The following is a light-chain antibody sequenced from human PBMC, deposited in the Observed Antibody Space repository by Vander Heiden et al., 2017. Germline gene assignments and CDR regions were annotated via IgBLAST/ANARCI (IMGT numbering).Light chain of an antibody. Sequence: DIVMTQSPDSLAVSLGARATSNCKSSQSVLYSSNNKNYLAWYRQKPGQPPELLIYWASTRESGDPDRFSGSGSGTDFTLTISSLQAEDVAVYYCQQYYTTLTFGQGTRLEIK. V-gene: IGKV4-1*01. CDR2: WAS. J-gene: IGKJ5*01. CDR1: QSVLYSSNNKNY. CDR3: QQYYTTLT.